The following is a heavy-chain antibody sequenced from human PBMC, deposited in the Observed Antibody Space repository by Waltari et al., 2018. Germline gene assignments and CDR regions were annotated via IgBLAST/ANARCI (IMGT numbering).Heavy chain of an antibody. Sequence: QVQLVQSGAEVKKPGSSVKVSYKASGGTFSSYAISWVRQAPGQGLEWMGRIIPIFGTANYAKKFQGRVTITADKSTSTAYMELSSLRSEDTAVYYCVWDITMVQGVIPWGQGTLVTVSS. CDR3: VWDITMVQGVIP. CDR1: GGTFSSYA. D-gene: IGHD3-10*01. V-gene: IGHV1-69*08. J-gene: IGHJ5*02. CDR2: IIPIFGTA.